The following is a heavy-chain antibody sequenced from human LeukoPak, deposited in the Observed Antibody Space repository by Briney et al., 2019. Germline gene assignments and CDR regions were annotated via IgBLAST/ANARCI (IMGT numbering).Heavy chain of an antibody. V-gene: IGHV4-4*02. Sequence: PSGTLSLTCAVSGGSISSSNWWSWVRQPPGKGLEWIGEIYHSGSTNYNPSLKSRVTISVDKSKNQFSLKLSSVTAADTAVYYCARVWFGESPPGWFDPWGQGTLVTVSS. J-gene: IGHJ5*02. CDR1: GGSISSSNW. D-gene: IGHD3-10*01. CDR3: ARVWFGESPPGWFDP. CDR2: IYHSGST.